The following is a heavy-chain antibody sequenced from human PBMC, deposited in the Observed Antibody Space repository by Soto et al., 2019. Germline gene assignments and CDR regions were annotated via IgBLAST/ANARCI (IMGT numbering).Heavy chain of an antibody. Sequence: PTETLDYQCDVSGGSISRSHWCSWVCKHHENALESIGEIYHSGSTNYNPSLKSRVTISVDKSKNQFSLKLSSVTAADTDVYYCARRGVARILNSSWYENWFDPWGQGTLVTVS. CDR3: ARRGVARILNSSWYENWFDP. CDR1: GGSISRSHW. V-gene: IGHV4-4*02. CDR2: IYHSGST. J-gene: IGHJ5*02. D-gene: IGHD6-13*01.